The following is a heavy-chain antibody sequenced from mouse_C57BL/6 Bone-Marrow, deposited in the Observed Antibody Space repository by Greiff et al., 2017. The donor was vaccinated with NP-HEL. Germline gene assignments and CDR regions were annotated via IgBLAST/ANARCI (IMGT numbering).Heavy chain of an antibody. V-gene: IGHV1-7*01. J-gene: IGHJ4*01. CDR2: INPSSGYT. CDR3: ANFYYGNYGGFYYYAMDY. D-gene: IGHD2-1*01. CDR1: GYTFTSYW. Sequence: QVQLQQSGAELAKPGASVKLSCKASGYTFTSYWMHWVKQRPGQGLEWIGYINPSSGYTKYNQKFKDKATLTADKSSSTAYMQLSSLTYEDSAVYYCANFYYGNYGGFYYYAMDYWGQGTSVTVSS.